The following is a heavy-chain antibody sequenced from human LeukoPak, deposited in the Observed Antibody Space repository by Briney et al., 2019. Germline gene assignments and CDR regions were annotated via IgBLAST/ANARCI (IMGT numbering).Heavy chain of an antibody. Sequence: GRSLRLSCAASGFTFRSYAMHWVRQAPGKGLEWVAVISYDGSNKYYADSVKGRFTISRDNSKNTLYLQMNSLRAEDTAVYYCARGSGSYYEDFDYWGQGTLVTVSS. CDR1: GFTFRSYA. CDR3: ARGSGSYYEDFDY. D-gene: IGHD1-26*01. V-gene: IGHV3-30*04. CDR2: ISYDGSNK. J-gene: IGHJ4*02.